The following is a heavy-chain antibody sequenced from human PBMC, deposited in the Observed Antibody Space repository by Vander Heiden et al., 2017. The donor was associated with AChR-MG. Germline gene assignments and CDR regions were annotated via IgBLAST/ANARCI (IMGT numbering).Heavy chain of an antibody. D-gene: IGHD3-3*02. J-gene: IGHJ4*02. CDR3: ARAKARDRGIFGVVIRPTDY. CDR1: GYTFTSYD. CDR2: MNPNSGNT. Sequence: QVQLVQSGAEVKKPGASVKVSCKASGYTFTSYDINWVRQATGQGLEWMGWMNPNSGNTGYAQKFQGRVTMTRNTSISTAYMELSSLRSEDTAVYYCARAKARDRGIFGVVIRPTDYWGQGTLVTVSS. V-gene: IGHV1-8*01.